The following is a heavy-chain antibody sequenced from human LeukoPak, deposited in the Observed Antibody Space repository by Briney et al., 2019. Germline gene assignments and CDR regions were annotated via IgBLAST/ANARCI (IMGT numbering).Heavy chain of an antibody. V-gene: IGHV4-39*01. Sequence: SETLSLTCTVSGSSISSSSYYWGWIRQPPGKGLEWIGSIYYSGSTYYNPSLKSRVTISVETSTNQFSLKLSSVTAADTAVYYCATYPRHWSREGFDPWGQGTLVTVSS. D-gene: IGHD1-1*01. J-gene: IGHJ5*02. CDR3: ATYPRHWSREGFDP. CDR2: IYYSGST. CDR1: GSSISSSSYY.